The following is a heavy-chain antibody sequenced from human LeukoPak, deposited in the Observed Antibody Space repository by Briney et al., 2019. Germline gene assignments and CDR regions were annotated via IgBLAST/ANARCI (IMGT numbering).Heavy chain of an antibody. Sequence: PGGSLRLSCAASGFSFNTNDFHWARQGAGKGLEWVAAIGVGFDTYYAGSVKGRFTISRENAKNSLYLQMNSLRVEDTAVYYCTREGRSITLDVFDMWGQGTLVTVSS. CDR2: IGVGFDT. D-gene: IGHD6-6*01. CDR3: TREGRSITLDVFDM. V-gene: IGHV3-13*01. J-gene: IGHJ3*02. CDR1: GFSFNTND.